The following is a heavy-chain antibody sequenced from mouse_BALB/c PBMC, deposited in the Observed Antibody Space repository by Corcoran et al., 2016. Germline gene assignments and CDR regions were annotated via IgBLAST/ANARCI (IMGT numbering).Heavy chain of an antibody. J-gene: IGHJ2*01. Sequence: DVQLQESAPGVEQPSQSLSPTCSATGYFITCCYCWNWIRQFPGNQLEWMGYISHDGSNNYNPSRKNPISIARSTSKNQFFLKLNSCSTEDTATYYCAGEATTASLDYWGQGTTLTVSS. CDR1: GYFITCCYC. CDR2: ISHDGSN. V-gene: IGHV3-6*02. D-gene: IGHD1-2*01. CDR3: AGEATTASLDY.